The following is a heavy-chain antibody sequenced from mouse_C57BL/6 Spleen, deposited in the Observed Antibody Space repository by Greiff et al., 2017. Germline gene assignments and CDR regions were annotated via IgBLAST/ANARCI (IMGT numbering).Heavy chain of an antibody. Sequence: QVQLQQSGPELVKPGASVKISCKASGYAFSSSWMHWVKQRPGKGLEWIGRIYPGDGDTNYNGKFKGKAILTADKSSSTAYMQLSSLTAEESAVYCCARTVGEYDGRHCFDYWGQGTTLTVSS. CDR1: GYAFSSSW. CDR2: IYPGDGDT. CDR3: ARTVGEYDGRHCFDY. J-gene: IGHJ2*01. V-gene: IGHV1-82*01. D-gene: IGHD2-14*01.